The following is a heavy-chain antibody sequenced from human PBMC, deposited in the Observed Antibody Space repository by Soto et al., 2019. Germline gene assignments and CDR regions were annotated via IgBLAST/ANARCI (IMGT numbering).Heavy chain of an antibody. V-gene: IGHV1-18*01. CDR1: GYTFTSYG. D-gene: IGHD6-6*01. CDR3: ARHLIAARPRELVDS. Sequence: ASVKVSCKASGYTFTSYGISWVRQAPGQGLEWMGWISAYNGNTNYAQKLQGRVTMTTDTSTSTAYMELRSLRSDDTAVYYCARHLIAARPRELVDSWGQGTPVTGSS. CDR2: ISAYNGNT. J-gene: IGHJ5*01.